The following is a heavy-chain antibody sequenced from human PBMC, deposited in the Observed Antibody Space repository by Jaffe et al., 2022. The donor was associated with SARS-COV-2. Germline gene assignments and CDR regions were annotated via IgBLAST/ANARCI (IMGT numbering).Heavy chain of an antibody. CDR2: VSASDGST. D-gene: IGHD5-12*01. CDR3: ARGDQVGYDLLPFEI. Sequence: EVQLLESGGDFVQPGGSLRLSCATSGFTFSAYTVMWVRQASAKGLEWVSAVSASDGSTYYADSVKGRFTVSRDDSKNTLFLQMNNLRAEDTAVYYCARGDQVGYDLLPFEIWGQGTMVTVSS. CDR1: GFTFSAYT. J-gene: IGHJ3*02. V-gene: IGHV3-23*01.